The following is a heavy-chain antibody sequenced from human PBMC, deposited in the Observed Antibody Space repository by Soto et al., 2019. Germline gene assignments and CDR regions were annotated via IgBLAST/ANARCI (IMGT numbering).Heavy chain of an antibody. CDR2: ISSSAYTI. Sequence: LRLSCAASGFPFSDYYMSWIRQAPGEGLEWISYISSSAYTIYADSVKGRFTISRDNAKNSLFLQMTSLRVEDTAVYYCARNFDSGGYYSGYWGQGTLVTVSS. V-gene: IGHV3-11*06. CDR3: ARNFDSGGYYSGY. J-gene: IGHJ4*02. CDR1: GFPFSDYY. D-gene: IGHD3-22*01.